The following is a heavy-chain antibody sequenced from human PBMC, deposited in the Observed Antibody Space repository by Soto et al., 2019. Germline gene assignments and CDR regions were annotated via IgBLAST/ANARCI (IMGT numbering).Heavy chain of an antibody. CDR1: GGSISSRGYY. CDR2: IYYSGST. V-gene: IGHV4-39*07. J-gene: IGHJ4*02. Sequence: PSETLSLTCTVSGGSISSRGYYWGWIRQPPGKGLEWIGSIYYSGSTYYNPSLKSRVTISVDTSKNQFSLKLSSVTAADTAVYYCARERDNSGSYRGVYFDYWGQGTLVTVST. CDR3: ARERDNSGSYRGVYFDY. D-gene: IGHD1-26*01.